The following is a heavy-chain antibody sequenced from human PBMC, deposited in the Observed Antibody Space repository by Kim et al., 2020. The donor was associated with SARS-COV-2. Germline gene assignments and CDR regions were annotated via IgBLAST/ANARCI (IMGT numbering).Heavy chain of an antibody. CDR2: ISWNSGSI. CDR3: ARGAELGSYYNYGMDV. J-gene: IGHJ6*02. V-gene: IGHV3-9*01. Sequence: GGSLRLSCAASGFTFDDYAMHWVRQAPGKGLEWVSGISWNSGSIGYADSVKGRFTISRDNAKNSLYLQMNSLRAEDTALYYCARGAELGSYYNYGMDVWGRGTTVTVSS. CDR1: GFTFDDYA. D-gene: IGHD7-27*01.